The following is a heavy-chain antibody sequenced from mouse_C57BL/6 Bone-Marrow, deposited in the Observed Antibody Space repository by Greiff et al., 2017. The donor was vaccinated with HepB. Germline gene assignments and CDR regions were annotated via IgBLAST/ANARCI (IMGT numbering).Heavy chain of an antibody. CDR2: IWSDGST. CDR3: ARHGPYYDGSSYWYFDV. CDR1: GFSLTSYG. V-gene: IGHV2-6-1*01. D-gene: IGHD1-1*01. J-gene: IGHJ1*03. Sequence: VKLMESGPGLVAPSQSLSITCTVSGFSLTSYGVHWVRQPPGKGLEWLVVIWSDGSTTYNSALKSRLSISKDNSKSQVFLRMNSLQTDDTAMYYCARHGPYYDGSSYWYFDVWGTGTTVTVSS.